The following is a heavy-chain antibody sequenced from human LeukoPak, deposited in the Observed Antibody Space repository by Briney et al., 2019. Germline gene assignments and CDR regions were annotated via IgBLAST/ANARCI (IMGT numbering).Heavy chain of an antibody. CDR1: GGSISSSSYY. V-gene: IGHV4-39*01. Sequence: SETLSLTCTVSGGSISSSSYYWAWIRQPPGKGLEWIGSIYYSGSTYYNPSLRSRVTISVDTSKNQFSLKLSSVTAADTAVYYCARMSGSPFPYYFDYWGQGTLVTVSS. CDR2: IYYSGST. CDR3: ARMSGSPFPYYFDY. J-gene: IGHJ4*02. D-gene: IGHD3-10*01.